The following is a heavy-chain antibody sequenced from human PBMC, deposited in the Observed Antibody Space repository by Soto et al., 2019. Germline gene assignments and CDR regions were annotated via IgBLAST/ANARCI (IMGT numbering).Heavy chain of an antibody. V-gene: IGHV4-30-2*01. D-gene: IGHD6-19*01. CDR1: GGSISSGGYS. J-gene: IGHJ4*02. CDR2: IYHSGST. Sequence: SETLSLTCAVSGGSISSGGYSWSWIRQPPGKGLEWIGYIYHSGSTYYNPSLKSRVTISVDRSKNQFSLKLSSVTAADTAVYYCARVAELYYFDYWGQGTLVTVS. CDR3: ARVAELYYFDY.